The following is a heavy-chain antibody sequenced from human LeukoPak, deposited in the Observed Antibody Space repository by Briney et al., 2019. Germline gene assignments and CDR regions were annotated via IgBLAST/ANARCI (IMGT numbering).Heavy chain of an antibody. D-gene: IGHD3-9*01. CDR1: GFTFDDYA. V-gene: IGHV3-9*01. Sequence: SRRLSCAASGFTFDDYAMHWVRQAPGKGLEWVSGISWNSGSIGYADSVKGRFTISRDNAKNSLYLQMNTLRVEDTAVYYCTRDLMDYDVSTGLHHYYMDVWGQGTTVTVSS. CDR3: TRDLMDYDVSTGLHHYYMDV. J-gene: IGHJ6*02. CDR2: ISWNSGSI.